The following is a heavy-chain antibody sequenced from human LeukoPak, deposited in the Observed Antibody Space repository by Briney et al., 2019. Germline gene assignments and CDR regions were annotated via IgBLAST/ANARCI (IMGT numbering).Heavy chain of an antibody. CDR2: MNPNSGNT. CDR3: ARVGGGFSIYYYYMDV. CDR1: GYTFTSYG. Sequence: ASVKVSCKASGYTFTSYGISWVRQAPGQGLEWMGWMNPNSGNTGYAQKFQGRVTITRNTSISTAYMELSSLRSEDTAVYYCARVGGGFSIYYYYMDVWGKGTTVTVSS. V-gene: IGHV1-8*03. J-gene: IGHJ6*03. D-gene: IGHD1-26*01.